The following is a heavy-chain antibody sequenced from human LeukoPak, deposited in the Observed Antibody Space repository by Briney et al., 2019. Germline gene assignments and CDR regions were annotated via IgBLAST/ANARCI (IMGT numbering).Heavy chain of an antibody. CDR3: ARDGNGVTVY. CDR1: GFTFSTYA. D-gene: IGHD5-18*01. J-gene: IGHJ4*02. Sequence: PGGSLRLSCAASGFTFSTYAMNWVRQAPGKGLEWVSAITGSGGSTYFADSVKGRFTISRDNAKNSLYLQMNSLRAEDTAVYYCARDGNGVTVYWGQGTLVTVSS. V-gene: IGHV3-23*01. CDR2: ITGSGGST.